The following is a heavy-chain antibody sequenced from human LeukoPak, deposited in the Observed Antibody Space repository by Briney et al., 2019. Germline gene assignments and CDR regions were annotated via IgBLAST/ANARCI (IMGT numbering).Heavy chain of an antibody. D-gene: IGHD6-13*01. J-gene: IGHJ4*02. Sequence: SETLSLTCTVSGGSISRHYWCWIRQHPGEGREWIGYNYYSWSTYYNPPLKSRVTISVDTSKNQFSLKLSSVTAADTAVYYCARDGSAAGMDYWGQGTLVTVSS. CDR1: GGSISRHY. V-gene: IGHV4-59*11. CDR3: ARDGSAAGMDY. CDR2: NYYSWST.